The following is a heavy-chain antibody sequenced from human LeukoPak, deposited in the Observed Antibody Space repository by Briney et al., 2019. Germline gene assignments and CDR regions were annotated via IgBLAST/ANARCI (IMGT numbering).Heavy chain of an antibody. Sequence: GGSLRLSCAVSGFNLVDYAMHWVRQVPGRGLEWVTGINWDNRGIVYAESVRGRFTVSRDNAKNSLYLQMNSLRAEDTALYYCAKDISGSGSYYLDYWGQGTLVTVSS. V-gene: IGHV3-9*01. CDR3: AKDISGSGSYYLDY. CDR2: INWDNRGI. D-gene: IGHD3-10*01. J-gene: IGHJ4*02. CDR1: GFNLVDYA.